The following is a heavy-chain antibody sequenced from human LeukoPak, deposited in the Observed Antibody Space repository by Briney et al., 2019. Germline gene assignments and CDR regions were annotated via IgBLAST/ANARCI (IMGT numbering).Heavy chain of an antibody. J-gene: IGHJ3*02. CDR3: ATITYYYGSGAFDI. CDR2: IYTSGST. Sequence: PSETLSLTCTVSGGSISSGSYYWSWIRQPAGKGLEWIGRIYTSGSTNYNPSLKSRVTISVDTSKNQFSLKLSSVTAADTAVYYCATITYYYGSGAFDIWGQGTMVTVSS. D-gene: IGHD3-10*01. V-gene: IGHV4-61*02. CDR1: GGSISSGSYY.